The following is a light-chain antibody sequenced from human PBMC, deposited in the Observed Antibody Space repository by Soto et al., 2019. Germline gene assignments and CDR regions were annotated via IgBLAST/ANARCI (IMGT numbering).Light chain of an antibody. Sequence: DIHMTQSPSSLSASVGDTVTITCRASQNIDMYLNWYQQKPGKAPRVLISGASNLQSGVPSRFSGSGSGTDFTLTISSLRSEDFASYFCQHTFNSPPWTFGQGTKVDI. CDR2: GAS. CDR3: QHTFNSPPWT. J-gene: IGKJ1*01. V-gene: IGKV1-39*01. CDR1: QNIDMY.